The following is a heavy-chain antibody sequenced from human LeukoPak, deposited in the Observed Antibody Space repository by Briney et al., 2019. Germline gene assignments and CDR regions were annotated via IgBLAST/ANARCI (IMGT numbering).Heavy chain of an antibody. V-gene: IGHV3-30-3*01. D-gene: IGHD3-3*01. Sequence: GRSLRLSCAASGFTFSSYTIHWVRQAPGKGLEWVTIISYDGSNKYYADSVKGRFTISRDNSKNTLYLQMNSLRAEDTAVYYCARGGQGYDLNWFDPWGQGTLVTVSS. CDR1: GFTFSSYT. CDR2: ISYDGSNK. CDR3: ARGGQGYDLNWFDP. J-gene: IGHJ5*02.